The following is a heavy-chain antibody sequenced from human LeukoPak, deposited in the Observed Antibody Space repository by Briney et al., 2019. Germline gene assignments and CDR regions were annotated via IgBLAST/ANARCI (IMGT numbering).Heavy chain of an antibody. D-gene: IGHD3-10*01. CDR2: THYRGDI. J-gene: IGHJ4*02. Sequence: SETLSLTCSVSGASVSSDYWNWIRQSPGRGLEWIGYTHYRGDINYNPSFKSRLTMSVDASSNQVSLKLSSVTAADAAVYYCGRNLGSGSDHWGQGTLVTVSS. V-gene: IGHV4-59*02. CDR1: GASVSSDY. CDR3: GRNLGSGSDH.